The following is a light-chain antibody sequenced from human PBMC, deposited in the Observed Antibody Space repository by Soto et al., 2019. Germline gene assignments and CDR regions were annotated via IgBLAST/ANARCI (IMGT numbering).Light chain of an antibody. CDR1: RSDVGSYNS. V-gene: IGLV2-23*02. Sequence: QSVLTQPASVSGSPGQSITISCTGTRSDVGSYNSIAWYQQLPGKAPRVMIFEVTKRPSGISNRFSGSKSGSTASLTISGLQAEDEADYFCFSYAGSSIWVFGGGITVNVL. CDR3: FSYAGSSIWV. J-gene: IGLJ3*02. CDR2: EVT.